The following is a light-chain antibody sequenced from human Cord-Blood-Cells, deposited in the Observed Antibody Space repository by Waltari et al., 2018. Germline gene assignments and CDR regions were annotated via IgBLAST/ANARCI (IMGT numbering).Light chain of an antibody. V-gene: IGKV3-20*01. CDR2: GAS. Sequence: EIVLTQSPCTLSLSPGERATLSCRASQSVSSSYLAWDQQKPGQAPRLLIYGASSRATGIPDRFSGSGSGTDFTLTISRLEPEDFAVYYCQQYGSSAWTFGQGTKVEIK. CDR3: QQYGSSAWT. J-gene: IGKJ1*01. CDR1: QSVSSSY.